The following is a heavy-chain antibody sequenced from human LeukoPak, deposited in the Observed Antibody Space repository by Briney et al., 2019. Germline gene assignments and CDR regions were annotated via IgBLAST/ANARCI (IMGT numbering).Heavy chain of an antibody. V-gene: IGHV3-23*01. CDR2: VSGSGDRM. Sequence: GALRLSCAASGFTSSSYALNWVRQAPGKGLEWVAAVSGSGDRMYHADSVKGRFTISRDNSKNTIYLQMNSLRAEDTALYYCAKAAAAPGFDFWGQGTLVTVSS. J-gene: IGHJ4*02. D-gene: IGHD6-13*01. CDR3: AKAAAAPGFDF. CDR1: GFTSSSYA.